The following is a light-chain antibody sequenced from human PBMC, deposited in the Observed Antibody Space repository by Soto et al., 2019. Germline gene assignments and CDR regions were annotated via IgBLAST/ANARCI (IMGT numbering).Light chain of an antibody. CDR1: QSVSSN. V-gene: IGKV3-20*01. Sequence: EIVMTQSPSNLPCAPLEVATISCRASQSVSSNLAWYQQKPGPAPRLLIYVASSRATGIPDRFSGSGSVTDFPLTISRLEPEDSEVYYCKQYGSSLNVGGGTKVDIK. CDR3: KQYGSSLN. J-gene: IGKJ4*01. CDR2: VAS.